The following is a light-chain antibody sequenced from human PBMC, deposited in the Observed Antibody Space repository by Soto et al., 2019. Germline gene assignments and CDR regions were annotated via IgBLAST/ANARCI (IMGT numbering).Light chain of an antibody. CDR2: DAS. CDR3: QQRSNWPRT. J-gene: IGKJ1*01. CDR1: QSINSY. Sequence: EIVLTQSPATLSLSPGERATHSCRASQSINSYLAWYQQKPGQAPRLLIYDASNRATGIPARFSGSGSGTDFTLTISSLEPEDFAVYYCQQRSNWPRTFGQGTKV. V-gene: IGKV3-11*01.